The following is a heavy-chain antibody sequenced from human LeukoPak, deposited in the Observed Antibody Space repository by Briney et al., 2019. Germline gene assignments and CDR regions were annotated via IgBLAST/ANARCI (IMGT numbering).Heavy chain of an antibody. V-gene: IGHV3-21*01. D-gene: IGHD1-26*01. CDR3: AKPTWGSGSFLIDF. J-gene: IGHJ4*02. Sequence: GGSLRLSCAASGFTFSSYSMNWVRQAPGKGLEWVSSISSSSSYIYYADSVKGRFTISRDNAQNTLYLQLNSLRPEDTAVYYCAKPTWGSGSFLIDFWGQGTLVTVSS. CDR1: GFTFSSYS. CDR2: ISSSSSYI.